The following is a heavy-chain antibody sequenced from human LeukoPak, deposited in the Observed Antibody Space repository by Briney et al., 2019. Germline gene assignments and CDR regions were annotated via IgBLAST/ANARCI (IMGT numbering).Heavy chain of an antibody. CDR2: IYNNGST. Sequence: SETLSLTCTVSGGSISSSSYYWGWIRQPPGKGPEWIAYIYNNGSTNYNPSLKSRGTISVEMSKNQFSLKLTSVTAADTAVYYCARRIPARPWMSGHDIFDIWGQGTMVTVSS. CDR3: ARRIPARPWMSGHDIFDI. CDR1: GGSISSSSYY. J-gene: IGHJ3*02. D-gene: IGHD1-1*01. V-gene: IGHV4-61*05.